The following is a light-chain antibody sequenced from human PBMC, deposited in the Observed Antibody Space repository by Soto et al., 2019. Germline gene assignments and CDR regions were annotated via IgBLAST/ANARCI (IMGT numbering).Light chain of an antibody. CDR1: QSISNW. V-gene: IGKV1-5*03. CDR3: HQYSTYLWT. Sequence: DIQMTQSPSTLSASVGDRVTITCRASQSISNWLAWYQQKPGKAPKLLIYQASNLESGVPSRFSGSGSGTEFTLTISSLQPDDFATFYCHQYSTYLWTFGQGTKVEIK. J-gene: IGKJ1*01. CDR2: QAS.